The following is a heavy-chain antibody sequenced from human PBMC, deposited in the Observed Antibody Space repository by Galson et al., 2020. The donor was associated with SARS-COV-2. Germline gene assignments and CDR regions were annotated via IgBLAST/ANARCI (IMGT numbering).Heavy chain of an antibody. Sequence: ASVKVSCKASGYTFTNYAMHWVCQAPGQRLEWMGWINAGTGNTKYSQKFQGRVTITRDTSARTAYMELSSLRSEDTAVYYCARDHCSGGSCYPPIDGMDVWGQGTTVTVSS. CDR2: INAGTGNT. J-gene: IGHJ6*02. CDR3: ARDHCSGGSCYPPIDGMDV. D-gene: IGHD2-15*01. V-gene: IGHV1-3*01. CDR1: GYTFTNYA.